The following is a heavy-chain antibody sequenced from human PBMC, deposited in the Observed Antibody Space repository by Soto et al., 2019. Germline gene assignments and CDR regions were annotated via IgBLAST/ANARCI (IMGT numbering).Heavy chain of an antibody. Sequence: QLQLQGSGPGLVKPSETLSLTCTVSGGSISTTTYYWGWVRQPPGKGLERIGNIYYTGRTYYNPSLKSRVTISVDTSNNQFSLRLNSVTAADTAVYYCATHRRYSSGWYYYGMDVWGQGTTVTVSS. CDR1: GGSISTTTYY. CDR3: ATHRRYSSGWYYYGMDV. J-gene: IGHJ6*02. V-gene: IGHV4-39*01. CDR2: IYYTGRT. D-gene: IGHD6-25*01.